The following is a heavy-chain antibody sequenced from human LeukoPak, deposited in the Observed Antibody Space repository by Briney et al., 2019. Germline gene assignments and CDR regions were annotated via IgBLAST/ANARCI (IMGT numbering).Heavy chain of an antibody. J-gene: IGHJ4*02. CDR1: GFTLSNYD. V-gene: IGHV3-13*01. Sequence: GGSLRLSCAASGFTLSNYDMHWVRQAAGKGLEWVSGIGTAGDTYYPASVKGRFTISRENAKNSLYLQMNSLSAGDTAVYYCASSPAYSSSWYAIDNWGQGTLVTVSS. CDR3: ASSPAYSSSWYAIDN. D-gene: IGHD6-13*01. CDR2: IGTAGDT.